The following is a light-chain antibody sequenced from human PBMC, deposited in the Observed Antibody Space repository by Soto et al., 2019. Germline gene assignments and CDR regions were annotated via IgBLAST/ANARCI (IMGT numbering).Light chain of an antibody. J-gene: IGLJ3*02. Sequence: QTVVTQEPSFSVSPGGTVTLTCGLSSGSVSTSYDPSWFQQTPGQAPRTLIYSTNTRSSWVPDRFSGSILGNKAALTITGAQADDESDYYCVLYMGSGIWVFGGGTKLTVL. V-gene: IGLV8-61*01. CDR3: VLYMGSGIWV. CDR1: SGSVSTSYD. CDR2: STN.